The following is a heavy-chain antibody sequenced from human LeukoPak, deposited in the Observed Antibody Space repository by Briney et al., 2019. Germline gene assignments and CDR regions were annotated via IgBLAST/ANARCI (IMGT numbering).Heavy chain of an antibody. V-gene: IGHV4-34*01. Sequence: SETLSLTCAVYGGSFSGYYWSWIRQPPGKGLEWIGEINHSGSTNYNPSLKSRVTISVDTSKNQFSLKLSSVTAADTAVYYCARGGVVVEDYYYYYGMDVWGQGTTVTVSS. J-gene: IGHJ6*02. D-gene: IGHD2-15*01. CDR3: ARGGVVVEDYYYYYGMDV. CDR2: INHSGST. CDR1: GGSFSGYY.